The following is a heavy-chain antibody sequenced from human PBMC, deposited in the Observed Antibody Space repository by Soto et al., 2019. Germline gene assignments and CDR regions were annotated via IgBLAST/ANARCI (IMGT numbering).Heavy chain of an antibody. Sequence: EVQLLESGGGLVQPGGSLRLSCAASGFTFSSYAMSWVRQAPGKGLEWVSAISGSGGSTYYADSVKGRFTISRDNSKNRLYLQMNSLRAEDTAVYYCAKDTAMAHNPLIYYYGMDVWGQGTTVTVSS. D-gene: IGHD5-18*01. CDR3: AKDTAMAHNPLIYYYGMDV. J-gene: IGHJ6*02. CDR1: GFTFSSYA. V-gene: IGHV3-23*01. CDR2: ISGSGGST.